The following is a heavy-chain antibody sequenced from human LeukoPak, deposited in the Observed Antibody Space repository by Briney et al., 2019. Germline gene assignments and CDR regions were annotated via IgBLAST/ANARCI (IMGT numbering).Heavy chain of an antibody. J-gene: IGHJ4*02. Sequence: ASVKVSCKASGYTLTSYDINWVRQATGQGLEWMGWMNPNSGGTGYAQNFQGRITITRNTSISTAYMELSSLRSEDTAVYYCTRETSSRYLDYWGQGTLVTVSS. CDR1: GYTLTSYD. CDR3: TRETSSRYLDY. V-gene: IGHV1-8*01. CDR2: MNPNSGGT.